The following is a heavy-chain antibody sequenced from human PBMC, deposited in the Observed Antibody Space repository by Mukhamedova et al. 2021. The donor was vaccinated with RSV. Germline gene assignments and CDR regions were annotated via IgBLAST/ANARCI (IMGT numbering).Heavy chain of an antibody. V-gene: IGHV1-69*10. CDR3: AREKMGAGFWDSFDV. D-gene: IGHD3/OR15-3a*01. Sequence: EYMGGIVTFRGIENYAQKFEGRITITADESVQTVYLELTRLTSGDTAMYFCAREKMGAGFWDSFDVWGQGTSVTVFS. CDR2: IVTFRGIE. J-gene: IGHJ3*01.